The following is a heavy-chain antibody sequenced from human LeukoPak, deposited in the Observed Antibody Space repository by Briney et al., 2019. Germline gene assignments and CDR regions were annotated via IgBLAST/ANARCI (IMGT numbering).Heavy chain of an antibody. J-gene: IGHJ5*02. CDR2: IYYSGST. CDR3: ARTYSSNWYSGFDP. CDR1: GGSVSSGSYY. V-gene: IGHV4-61*01. D-gene: IGHD6-13*01. Sequence: SETLSLTCTVSGGSVSSGSYYWSWIRQPPGKGLEWIGHIYYSGSTNYNPSLKSRVTISVDTSKNQFSLKLTSVTAADTAMYYCARTYSSNWYSGFDPWGQGTLVTVSS.